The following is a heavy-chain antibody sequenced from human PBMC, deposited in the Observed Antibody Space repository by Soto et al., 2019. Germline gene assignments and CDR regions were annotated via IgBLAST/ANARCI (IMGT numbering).Heavy chain of an antibody. J-gene: IGHJ4*02. Sequence: QLLASGPGLVKPSETLSLTCTVSGGSVNSGYYYWNWIRQPPGKGLEWIGYIYYSGSSNYTPSPKSRVTISIDTSKNQLSLKLSSVTAADTAVYYCARGLVVQLERRGHFEYWGQGTLVTGSS. V-gene: IGHV4-61*01. CDR1: GGSVNSGYYY. CDR2: IYYSGSS. D-gene: IGHD1-1*01. CDR3: ARGLVVQLERRGHFEY.